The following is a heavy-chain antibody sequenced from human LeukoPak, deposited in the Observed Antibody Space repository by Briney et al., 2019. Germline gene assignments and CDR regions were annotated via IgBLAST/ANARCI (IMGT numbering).Heavy chain of an antibody. CDR2: ISYDGSNK. D-gene: IGHD2-2*02. J-gene: IGHJ2*01. Sequence: GGSLRLSCAASGFTFSSYAIHWVRQAPGKGLEWVAVISYDGSNKYYADSVKGRFTISRDNSKNTLYLQMNSLRAEDTAVYYCAKDLYCSSTSCYTNWYFDLWGRGTLVTVSS. CDR3: AKDLYCSSTSCYTNWYFDL. CDR1: GFTFSSYA. V-gene: IGHV3-30-3*01.